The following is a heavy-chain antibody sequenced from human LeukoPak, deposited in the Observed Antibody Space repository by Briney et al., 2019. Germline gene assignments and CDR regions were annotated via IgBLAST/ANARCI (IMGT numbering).Heavy chain of an antibody. J-gene: IGHJ4*02. CDR1: GFTFSSHW. CDR3: ARDCSSTSCYLPSLDY. D-gene: IGHD2-2*01. CDR2: IKQDGSEK. V-gene: IGHV3-7*01. Sequence: GGSLRLSCAASGFTFSSHWMSWVRQAPGKGLEWVANIKQDGSEKYYVDSVKGRFTISRDNAKNSLYLQMNSLRAEDTAVYYCARDCSSTSCYLPSLDYWGQGTLVTVSS.